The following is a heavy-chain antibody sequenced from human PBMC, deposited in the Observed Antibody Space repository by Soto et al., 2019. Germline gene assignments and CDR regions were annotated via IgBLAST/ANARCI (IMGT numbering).Heavy chain of an antibody. CDR1: GGTFSSYA. CDR2: IIPIFGTA. J-gene: IGHJ6*02. CDR3: ARVEGIAARPGGYYYGMDV. D-gene: IGHD6-6*01. V-gene: IGHV1-69*13. Sequence: SVKVSCKASGGTFSSYAISWVRQAPGQGLEWMGGIIPIFGTANYAQKFQGRVTITADESTSTAYMELSSLRSEDTAVYYCARVEGIAARPGGYYYGMDVWGQGTTVTVSS.